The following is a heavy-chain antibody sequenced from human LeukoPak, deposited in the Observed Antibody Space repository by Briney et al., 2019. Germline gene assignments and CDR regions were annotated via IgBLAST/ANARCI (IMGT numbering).Heavy chain of an antibody. J-gene: IGHJ3*02. Sequence: PGGSLRLSCAASGFTFSGYSMNWFRQAPGRGLDWVSYISSTSTTICYKDSVKGRFTISRDNAKNSLYLHMTSRRVEDTAVYYCVRNDGDDAFDIWGQGTMVTVSS. CDR1: GFTFSGYS. CDR2: ISSTSTTI. CDR3: VRNDGDDAFDI. D-gene: IGHD4-17*01. V-gene: IGHV3-48*01.